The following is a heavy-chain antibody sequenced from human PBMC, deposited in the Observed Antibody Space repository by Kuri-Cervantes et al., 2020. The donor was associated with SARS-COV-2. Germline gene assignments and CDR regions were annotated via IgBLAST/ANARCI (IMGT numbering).Heavy chain of an antibody. CDR2: IIPIFGIA. CDR1: GGTFSSYA. V-gene: IGHV1-69*10. J-gene: IGHJ4*02. CDR3: ARVPAAAGTPDY. D-gene: IGHD6-13*01. Sequence: SVKVSCKASGGTFSSYAISWVRQAPGQGLEWMGGIIPIFGIANYAQKFQGRVTITADKSTSTAYTELSSLRSEDTAVYYCARVPAAAGTPDYWGQGTLVTVSS.